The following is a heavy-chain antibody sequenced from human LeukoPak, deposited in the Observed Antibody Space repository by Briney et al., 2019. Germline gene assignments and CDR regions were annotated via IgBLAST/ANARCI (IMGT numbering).Heavy chain of an antibody. CDR2: IAYTNTI. CDR1: GFSFSSYS. V-gene: IGHV3-48*01. J-gene: IGHJ4*02. Sequence: GGSLRLSCTAPGFSFSSYSMNWVRQAPGKGLEWVAYIAYTNTIHYADSVRGRFAISRDNAKNSLYLQLNSLRAEDTAVYYCARDPHSLDYWGQGTRVTVSS. CDR3: ARDPHSLDY.